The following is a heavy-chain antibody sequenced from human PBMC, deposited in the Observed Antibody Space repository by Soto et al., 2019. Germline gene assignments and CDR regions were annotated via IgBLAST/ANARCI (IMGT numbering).Heavy chain of an antibody. Sequence: QVQLQESGPGLVKPSETLSLTCTVPGGSISNYYWTWIRQFPGKRLEWIAHIHTIGNTNSNPSLTSRVTISMDTSKNQISLRLTSVTAADTAMYYCARLQYTVVTPIDMWGQGTMVTVSS. CDR2: IHTIGNT. J-gene: IGHJ3*02. CDR1: GGSISNYY. CDR3: ARLQYTVVTPIDM. D-gene: IGHD2-21*02. V-gene: IGHV4-59*01.